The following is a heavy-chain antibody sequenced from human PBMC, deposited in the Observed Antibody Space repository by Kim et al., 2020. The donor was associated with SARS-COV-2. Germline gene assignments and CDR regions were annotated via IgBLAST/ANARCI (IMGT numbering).Heavy chain of an antibody. CDR2: INTGSNYI. V-gene: IGHV3-21*01. CDR3: ARTLPAPPATKSRDAFDI. Sequence: GGSLRLSCAASGFTFSSHSMNWVRQAPGKGLEWVSSINTGSNYIYYADSLKGRFTTSRDNAKNSLYLQMNSLRAEDTAVYYCARTLPAPPATKSRDAFDIWGQGTMVTVSS. D-gene: IGHD6-25*01. J-gene: IGHJ3*02. CDR1: GFTFSSHS.